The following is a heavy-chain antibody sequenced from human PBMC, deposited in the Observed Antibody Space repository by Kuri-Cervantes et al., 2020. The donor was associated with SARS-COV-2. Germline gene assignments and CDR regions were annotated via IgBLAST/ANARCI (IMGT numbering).Heavy chain of an antibody. D-gene: IGHD4-17*01. CDR2: ISYDGSNK. CDR1: GFTFGDYA. CDR3: ARLLKSRTTVTTSVYWYYYYMDV. V-gene: IGHV3-30-3*01. J-gene: IGHJ6*03. Sequence: GGSLRLSCTASGFTFGDYAMSWVRQAPGKGLEWVAVISYDGSNKYYADSVKGRFTISRDNSKNTLYLQMNSLRAEDTAVYYCARLLKSRTTVTTSVYWYYYYMDVWGKGTTVTVSS.